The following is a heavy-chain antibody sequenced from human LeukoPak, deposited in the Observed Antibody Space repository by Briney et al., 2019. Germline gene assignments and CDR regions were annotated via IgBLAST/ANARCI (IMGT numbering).Heavy chain of an antibody. CDR1: GFTFGDYA. Sequence: SGGSLRLSCAASGFTFGDYAMSWFRQAPGKGLEWVGFIRSKAYGGTTEYAASVKGRFTISRDDSKSIAYLQMNSLKTEDTAVYYCTSSAKMITFGGVIVTGAYYWGQGTLVTVSS. V-gene: IGHV3-49*03. J-gene: IGHJ4*02. CDR3: TSSAKMITFGGVIVTGAYY. CDR2: IRSKAYGGTT. D-gene: IGHD3-16*02.